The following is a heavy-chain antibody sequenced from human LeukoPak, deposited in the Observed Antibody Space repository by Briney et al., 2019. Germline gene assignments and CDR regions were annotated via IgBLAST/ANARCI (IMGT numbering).Heavy chain of an antibody. V-gene: IGHV4-39*01. CDR1: GGSISSSSYY. D-gene: IGHD1-26*01. J-gene: IGHJ4*02. CDR2: IYYSGST. Sequence: SETLSLTCTVSGGSISSSSYYWGWIRQPPGKGLEWIVSIYYSGSTYYNPSLKSRVTISVDTSKNQFSLKLSSVTAADTAVYYCARHSVGATPEYWGQGTLVTVSS. CDR3: ARHSVGATPEY.